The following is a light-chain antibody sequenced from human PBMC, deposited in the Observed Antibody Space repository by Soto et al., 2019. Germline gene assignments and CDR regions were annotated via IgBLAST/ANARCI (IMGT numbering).Light chain of an antibody. V-gene: IGLV2-8*01. Sequence: QSALTQPPSASGSPGQSVTISCTGTSSDVGGYKYVSWYQQHPGKAPTLMIFEVNKRPSVVPDRFSGSKSGNTASLTVSGLQAEDEADYYCSSYAGINNIGVFGTGTKVTVL. J-gene: IGLJ1*01. CDR2: EVN. CDR3: SSYAGINNIGV. CDR1: SSDVGGYKY.